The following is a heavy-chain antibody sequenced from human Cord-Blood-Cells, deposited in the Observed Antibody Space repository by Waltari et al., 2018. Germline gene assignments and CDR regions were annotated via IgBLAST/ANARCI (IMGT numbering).Heavy chain of an antibody. Sequence: QVQLQQRGAGLLRPSETLSPPRAVSGGSFSGYSWSWIRQPPGKGLEWMGEINHSGSPNYHPSLKSRVTISVDTSKNQFSLKLSSVTAADTAVYYCARVAIYYYGSGSYYDYWGQGTLVTVSS. J-gene: IGHJ4*02. D-gene: IGHD3-10*01. CDR1: GGSFSGYS. CDR3: ARVAIYYYGSGSYYDY. V-gene: IGHV4-34*01. CDR2: INHSGSP.